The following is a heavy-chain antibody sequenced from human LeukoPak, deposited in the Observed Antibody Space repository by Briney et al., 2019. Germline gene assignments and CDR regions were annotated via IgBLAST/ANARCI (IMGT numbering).Heavy chain of an antibody. V-gene: IGHV3-66*04. CDR3: ARHDWFDP. CDR2: MYSGGST. J-gene: IGHJ5*02. CDR1: EFTVSSGY. Sequence: GGSLRLSCAASEFTVSSGYMSWVRQAPGKGLEWVSVMYSGGSTYYADSVKGRFTISRDTSKNTLYLQMNSLRVEDTAVYYCARHDWFDPWGQGTLVTVSS.